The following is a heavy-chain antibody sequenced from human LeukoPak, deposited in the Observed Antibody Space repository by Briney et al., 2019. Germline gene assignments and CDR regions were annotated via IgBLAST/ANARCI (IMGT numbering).Heavy chain of an antibody. Sequence: GGSLRLSCAASGFTVSSNYMSWVRQAPGKGLEWVSVIYSGGSTYYAASVKDRFTISRDNSKHPLYLQMNSLRAEDTAVYYCASGSGSYRTPYYYMDVWGTGTTVTVSS. CDR1: GFTVSSNY. J-gene: IGHJ6*03. CDR3: ASGSGSYRTPYYYMDV. V-gene: IGHV3-53*01. CDR2: IYSGGST. D-gene: IGHD3-10*01.